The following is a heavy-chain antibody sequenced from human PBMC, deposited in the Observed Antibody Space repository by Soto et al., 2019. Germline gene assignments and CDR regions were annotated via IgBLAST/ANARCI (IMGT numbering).Heavy chain of an antibody. J-gene: IGHJ4*02. D-gene: IGHD6-13*01. CDR3: AKFGSSNWFNDY. CDR1: GFPYSNYA. Sequence: EVQLLESGGGLVQPGGSLRLSCAALGFPYSNYAMAWVRQAPGKGLEWVALISATGGNTYYVDAVRGRFTISRDNSKRTLYLQMNSLRAEDTAVYYCAKFGSSNWFNDYWGQGTLVTVSS. V-gene: IGHV3-23*01. CDR2: ISATGGNT.